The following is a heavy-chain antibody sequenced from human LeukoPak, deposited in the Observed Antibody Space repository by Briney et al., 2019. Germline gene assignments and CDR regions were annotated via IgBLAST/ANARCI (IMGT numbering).Heavy chain of an antibody. CDR2: ISYDGSNK. D-gene: IGHD2-15*01. CDR1: RFTFSSYG. CDR3: ARIAPGYCSGALCYPMFDY. J-gene: IGHJ4*02. V-gene: IGHV3-30*03. Sequence: GGSLRLSCAASRFTFSSYGMHWVRQAPGKGLEWVAIISYDGSNKYYADSVKGRFTISRDNSKDTLYLQMNSQRADDTAVYYCARIAPGYCSGALCYPMFDYWGQGTLVTVSS.